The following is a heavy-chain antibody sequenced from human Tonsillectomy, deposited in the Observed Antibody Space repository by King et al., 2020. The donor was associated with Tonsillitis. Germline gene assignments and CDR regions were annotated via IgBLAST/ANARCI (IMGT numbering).Heavy chain of an antibody. J-gene: IGHJ6*02. V-gene: IGHV3-21*01. CDR1: GFTFSSYS. D-gene: IGHD5-24*01. CDR3: ARDPGDGLYGMDV. CDR2: ITISSTYI. Sequence: VQLVESGGGLVKPGGSLRLSCAASGFTFSSYSMNWVRQAPGKGLEWVSSITISSTYIYYADSMKGRFTISRDNTKNSLYLQMNSLRAEETAVYYCARDPGDGLYGMDVWGQGTTVTVSS.